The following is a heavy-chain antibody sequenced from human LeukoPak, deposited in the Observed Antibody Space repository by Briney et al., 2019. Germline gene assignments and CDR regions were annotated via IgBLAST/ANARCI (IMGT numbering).Heavy chain of an antibody. CDR3: ARDGHYDILTGYFQD. V-gene: IGHV3-48*04. J-gene: IGHJ1*01. Sequence: GGSLRLSCAASGFTFSSYTMNWVRQAPGKGLEWVSYITNSGTTIYYADSVKGRFTISRDNAKNSLYLQMNSLRAEDTAVYYCARDGHYDILTGYFQDWGQGTLVTVSS. D-gene: IGHD3-9*01. CDR1: GFTFSSYT. CDR2: ITNSGTTI.